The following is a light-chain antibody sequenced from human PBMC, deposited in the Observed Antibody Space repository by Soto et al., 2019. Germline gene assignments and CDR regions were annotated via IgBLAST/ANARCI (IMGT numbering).Light chain of an antibody. J-gene: IGKJ2*01. CDR1: QSISTY. CDR2: AAS. CDR3: QQSTGIPYT. V-gene: IGKV1-39*01. Sequence: IQMTQSPSSLSASVGDRVTITCRAGQSISTYLNWYQQKPGKAPKLLIYAASSLQSGVPSRFSGSGSGTDFTLTIGNLQPDDFATYYCQQSTGIPYTFGQGSKLEIK.